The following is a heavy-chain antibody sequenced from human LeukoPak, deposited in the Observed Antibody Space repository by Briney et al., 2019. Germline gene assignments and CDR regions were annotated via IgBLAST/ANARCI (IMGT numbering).Heavy chain of an antibody. J-gene: IGHJ3*02. CDR3: AREGGSYTPEVAFDI. Sequence: PGGSLRLSCAASGFTFSSYEMNWVRQAPGKGLEWVSYISSSGSTIYYADSVKGRFTISRDNAKNSLYLQMNSLRAEDTAVYYCAREGGSYTPEVAFDIWGQGTMVTVSS. CDR2: ISSSGSTI. CDR1: GFTFSSYE. V-gene: IGHV3-48*03. D-gene: IGHD1-26*01.